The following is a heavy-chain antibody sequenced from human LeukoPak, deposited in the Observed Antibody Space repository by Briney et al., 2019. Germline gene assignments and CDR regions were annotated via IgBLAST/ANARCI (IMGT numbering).Heavy chain of an antibody. V-gene: IGHV4-39*01. J-gene: IGHJ4*02. Sequence: SETLSLTCTVSGGSINSSSYYWGWIRQPPGKGLEWIGSIYYSGSTYYNPSLKSRVTISVDTSKNQSSLKLSSVTAADTAVYYCARHPQLAGTGGTDYWGQGTLVTVSS. D-gene: IGHD6-19*01. CDR1: GGSINSSSYY. CDR2: IYYSGST. CDR3: ARHPQLAGTGGTDY.